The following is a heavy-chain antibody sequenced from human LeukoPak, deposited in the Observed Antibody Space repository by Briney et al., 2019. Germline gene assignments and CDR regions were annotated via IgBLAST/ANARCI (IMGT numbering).Heavy chain of an antibody. Sequence: SETLSLTCTVSGYSISSGYYWGWIRQPPGKGLEWIGSIYHSGSTYYNPSLKSRVTISVDTSKNQFSLKLSSVTAADTAVYYCARAGPNSSLLRGFDYWGQGTLVTVSS. J-gene: IGHJ4*02. CDR3: ARAGPNSSLLRGFDY. CDR2: IYHSGST. V-gene: IGHV4-38-2*02. D-gene: IGHD6-13*01. CDR1: GYSISSGYY.